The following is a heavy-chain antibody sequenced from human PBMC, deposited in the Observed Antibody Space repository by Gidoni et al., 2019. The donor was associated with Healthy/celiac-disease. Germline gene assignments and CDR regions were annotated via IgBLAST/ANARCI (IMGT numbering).Heavy chain of an antibody. Sequence: EVQLLESGGGLVQPGGSLRLSCAASGFTFSSYAMSWVRQAPGKGLEWVSAISGSVGSTYYADSVKGRFTISRDNSKNTLYLQMNSLRAEDTAVYYCAKRGGDYYDSSGYYFAFDYWGQGTLVTVSS. D-gene: IGHD3-22*01. V-gene: IGHV3-23*01. CDR3: AKRGGDYYDSSGYYFAFDY. J-gene: IGHJ4*02. CDR1: GFTFSSYA. CDR2: ISGSVGST.